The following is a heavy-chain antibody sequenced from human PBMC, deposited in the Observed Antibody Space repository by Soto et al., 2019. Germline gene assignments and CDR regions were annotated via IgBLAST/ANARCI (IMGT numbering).Heavy chain of an antibody. CDR1: GFTSTTYW. V-gene: IGHV3-74*01. J-gene: IGHJ4*02. CDR3: ARGQEWPYHFDY. Sequence: GGSLRLSCAASGFTSTTYWMQWVRQAPGKGLVWVSRINSDGSITSYADSVKGRFTISRDNAKNTLYLQMNNLGAEDTAVYYCARGQEWPYHFDYWGQGTLVTVSS. CDR2: INSDGSIT. D-gene: IGHD3-3*01.